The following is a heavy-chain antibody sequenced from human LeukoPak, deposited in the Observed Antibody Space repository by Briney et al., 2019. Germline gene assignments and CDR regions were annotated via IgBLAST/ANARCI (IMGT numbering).Heavy chain of an antibody. D-gene: IGHD3-9*01. CDR2: IYTSGST. V-gene: IGHV4-4*08. CDR1: GGSISSYY. J-gene: IGHJ6*03. CDR3: AREVLRYFDWLLKGYYYYYYYMDV. Sequence: SETLSLTCTVSGGSISSYYWSWIRQSPGRGLEWIGRIYTSGSTNYNPSLKSRVTISVDTSKIQFSLKLSSVTAADTAVYYCAREVLRYFDWLLKGYYYYYYYMDVWGKGTTVTVSS.